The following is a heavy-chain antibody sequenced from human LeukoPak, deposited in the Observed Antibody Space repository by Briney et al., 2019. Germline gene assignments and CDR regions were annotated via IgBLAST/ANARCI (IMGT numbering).Heavy chain of an antibody. CDR1: GFTFSDYY. CDR3: ARRAGAYSHPYDY. CDR2: ISSSGSTI. D-gene: IGHD4/OR15-4a*01. Sequence: GGSLRLSCAASGFTFSDYYMSWIRQAPGKGLEWVSYISSSGSTIYYADSVKGRFAISRDNAKNSLYLQMNSLRAEDTAVYYCARRAGAYSHPYDYWGQGTLVTVSS. J-gene: IGHJ4*02. V-gene: IGHV3-11*01.